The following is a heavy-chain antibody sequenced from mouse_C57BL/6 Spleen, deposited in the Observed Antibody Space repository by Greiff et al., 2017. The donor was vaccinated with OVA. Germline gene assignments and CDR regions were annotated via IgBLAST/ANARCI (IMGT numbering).Heavy chain of an antibody. J-gene: IGHJ4*01. CDR1: GFTFSSYA. Sequence: EVKLVESGGGLVKPGGSLKLSCAASGFTFSSYAMSWVRQTPEKRLEWVATISDGGSYTYYPDNVKGRFTISRDNAKNNLYLQMSHLKSEDTAMYYCARVDYDAFWGQGTSVTVSS. D-gene: IGHD2-4*01. CDR2: ISDGGSYT. V-gene: IGHV5-4*03. CDR3: ARVDYDAF.